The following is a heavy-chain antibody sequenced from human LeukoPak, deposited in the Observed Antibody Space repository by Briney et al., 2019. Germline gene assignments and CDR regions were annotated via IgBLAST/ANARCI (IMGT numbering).Heavy chain of an antibody. CDR1: GFTFSSYG. D-gene: IGHD6-13*01. CDR3: AKGGSSSWFTYYYYGMDV. J-gene: IGHJ6*02. CDR2: ISYDGSNK. V-gene: IGHV3-30*18. Sequence: GRSLRLSCAASGFTFSSYGMHWVRQAPGKGLEWVAVISYDGSNKYYADSVKGRFTISRDNSKNTLYLQMSSLRAEDTAVYYCAKGGSSSWFTYYYYGMDVWGQGTTVTVSS.